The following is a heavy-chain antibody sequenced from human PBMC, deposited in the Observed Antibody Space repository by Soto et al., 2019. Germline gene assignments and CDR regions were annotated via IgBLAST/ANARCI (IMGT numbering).Heavy chain of an antibody. CDR2: IYYSGST. Sequence: SETLSLTCTVSGCSISIGDYYWSWIRQPPGKGLEWIGYIYYSGSTYYNPSLKSRVTISVDTSKNQFSLKLSSVTAADTAVYYCASRKGSGWYDVDYWGQGTLVTVSS. J-gene: IGHJ4*02. CDR3: ASRKGSGWYDVDY. CDR1: GCSISIGDYY. D-gene: IGHD6-19*01. V-gene: IGHV4-30-4*01.